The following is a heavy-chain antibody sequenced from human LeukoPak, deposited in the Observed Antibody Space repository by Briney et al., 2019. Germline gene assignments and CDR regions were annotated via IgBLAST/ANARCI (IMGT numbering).Heavy chain of an antibody. Sequence: SETLSLTCTVSGGSISSGSYYWSWIRQPAGKGLEWIGRIYTSGSTNYNPSLKSRVTISVDTSKNQFSLKLSPVTAADTAVYYCARVVVVAATSRSYYYYYMDVWGKGTTVTVSS. D-gene: IGHD2-15*01. J-gene: IGHJ6*03. V-gene: IGHV4-61*02. CDR3: ARVVVVAATSRSYYYYYMDV. CDR1: GGSISSGSYY. CDR2: IYTSGST.